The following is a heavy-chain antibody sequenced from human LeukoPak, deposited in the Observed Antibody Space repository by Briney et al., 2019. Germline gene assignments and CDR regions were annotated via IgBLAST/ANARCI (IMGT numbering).Heavy chain of an antibody. CDR3: AKDPYYYDSSGGGDY. D-gene: IGHD3-22*01. Sequence: GRSLRLSCAASGFTFDDYAMHWVRQAPGKGLEWVSGISWNSGSIGYADSVKGRFTISRDNAKNSLYLQMNNLRAEDTALYYCAKDPYYYDSSGGGDYWGQGTLVTVSS. CDR2: ISWNSGSI. CDR1: GFTFDDYA. J-gene: IGHJ4*02. V-gene: IGHV3-9*01.